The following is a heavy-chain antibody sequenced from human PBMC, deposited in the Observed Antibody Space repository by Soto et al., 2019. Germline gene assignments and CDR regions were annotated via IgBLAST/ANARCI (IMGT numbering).Heavy chain of an antibody. V-gene: IGHV1-3*05. CDR1: GYTFTSYA. Sequence: QVQLMQSGAEEKKPGASVKVSCKASGYTFTSYAMHWVRQAPGQRLEWMGWINAGNGNTKYSQKFQGRVTITRDTSASTAYMELSSLRSEDTAVDSCARDPSYYGMDVWGQGTTVTVSS. J-gene: IGHJ6*02. CDR2: INAGNGNT. CDR3: ARDPSYYGMDV.